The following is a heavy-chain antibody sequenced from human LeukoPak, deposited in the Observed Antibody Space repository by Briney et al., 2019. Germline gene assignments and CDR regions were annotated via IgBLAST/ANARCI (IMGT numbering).Heavy chain of an antibody. CDR2: IFHSGVT. J-gene: IGHJ6*02. V-gene: IGHV4-30-2*01. D-gene: IGHD2-2*02. CDR1: GGSINDGGYS. Sequence: SQTLSLTCGVSGGSINDGGYSWNWIRQPPGKGLEWIGNIFHSGVTYYKPSLRSRVAISLDRSKNQVSLNVTSVTAADTAVYYCARGGVYTGMDAWGQGTTVIVSS. CDR3: ARGGVYTGMDA.